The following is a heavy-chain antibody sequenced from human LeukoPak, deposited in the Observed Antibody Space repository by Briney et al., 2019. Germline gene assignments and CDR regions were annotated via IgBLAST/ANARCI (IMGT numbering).Heavy chain of an antibody. CDR2: IYPGDSDT. D-gene: IGHD6-19*01. J-gene: IGHJ6*02. Sequence: GESLKISCKSSGYSFTSYWIGCVRQMPGKGLEWMGIIYPGDSDTRYSPSFQGQVTISADKSISTAYLQRSSLKASDTAMYYCATVIDLSSGWYSPFCWMDVWGQGTTVTVSS. CDR3: ATVIDLSSGWYSPFCWMDV. V-gene: IGHV5-51*01. CDR1: GYSFTSYW.